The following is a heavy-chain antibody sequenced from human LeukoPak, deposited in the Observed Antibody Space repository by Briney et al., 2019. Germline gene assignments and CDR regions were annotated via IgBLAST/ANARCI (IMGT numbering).Heavy chain of an antibody. V-gene: IGHV1-18*01. Sequence: GASVKVSCKASGYTFTSYGISWVRQAPGQGLEWMGWISAYNGNTNYAQNLQGRVTMTTDTSTSTAYMELRSLRSDDTAVYYCARDGDSGYDSFDWFDPWGQGTLVTVSS. D-gene: IGHD5-12*01. CDR2: ISAYNGNT. CDR3: ARDGDSGYDSFDWFDP. J-gene: IGHJ5*02. CDR1: GYTFTSYG.